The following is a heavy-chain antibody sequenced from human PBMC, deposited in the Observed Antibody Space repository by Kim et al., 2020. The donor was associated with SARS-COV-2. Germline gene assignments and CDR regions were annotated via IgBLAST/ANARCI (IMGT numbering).Heavy chain of an antibody. CDR1: GFTFSSYG. V-gene: IGHV3-33*05. CDR2: ISYDGSNK. J-gene: IGHJ1*01. D-gene: IGHD2-21*02. CDR3: ARGTHIVVVTATDAEYFQH. Sequence: GGSLRLSCAASGFTFSSYGMHWVRQAPGKGLEWVAVISYDGSNKYYADSVKGRFTISRDNSKNTLYLQMNSLRAEDTAVYYCARGTHIVVVTATDAEYFQHWGQGTLVTVSS.